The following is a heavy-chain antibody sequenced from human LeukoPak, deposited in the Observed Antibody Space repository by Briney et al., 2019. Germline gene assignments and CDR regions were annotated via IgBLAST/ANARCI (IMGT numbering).Heavy chain of an antibody. CDR1: GFTFSSYS. CDR2: ISSDSRTI. J-gene: IGHJ4*02. Sequence: GGSLRLSCAASGFTFSSYSMNWVRQAPGKGLEWVSYISSDSRTIYYADSVKGRFTISRDNATNSLYLQMKSLRDEDTAVYYCARYGSGTSYITNYFDYWGQGTLVTVSS. CDR3: ARYGSGTSYITNYFDY. V-gene: IGHV3-48*02. D-gene: IGHD3-10*01.